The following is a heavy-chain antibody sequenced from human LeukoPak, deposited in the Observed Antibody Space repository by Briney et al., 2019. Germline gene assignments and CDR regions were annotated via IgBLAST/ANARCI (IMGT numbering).Heavy chain of an antibody. Sequence: PSETLSLTCTVSGGSISGYYWSWIRQPPGKGLEWIGYIYYSGSTNYNPSLKSRVTISVDTSKNQFSLKLSSVTAADTAVYYCASSRYSSSWYGGIVGALDYWGQGTLVTVSS. J-gene: IGHJ4*02. V-gene: IGHV4-59*01. CDR3: ASSRYSSSWYGGIVGALDY. CDR1: GGSISGYY. D-gene: IGHD6-13*01. CDR2: IYYSGST.